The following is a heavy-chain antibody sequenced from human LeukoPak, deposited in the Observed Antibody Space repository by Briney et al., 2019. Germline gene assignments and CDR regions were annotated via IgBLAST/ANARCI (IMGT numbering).Heavy chain of an antibody. J-gene: IGHJ4*02. D-gene: IGHD1-26*01. CDR1: GFTFSSYS. CDR2: TSPDETHK. V-gene: IGHV3-30*03. Sequence: GGSLRLSCAASGFTFSSYSMNWVRQAPGKGLEWVAVTSPDETHKYYAESVEGRFTISRDNSKNALYLQMNNLGVEDTAVYYCARERLSGSYYDYWGQGALVAVAS. CDR3: ARERLSGSYYDY.